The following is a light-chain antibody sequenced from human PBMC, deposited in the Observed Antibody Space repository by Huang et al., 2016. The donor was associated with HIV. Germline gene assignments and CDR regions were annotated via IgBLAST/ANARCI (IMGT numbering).Light chain of an antibody. CDR2: DAS. CDR3: QQRSAWPRT. CDR1: QSVTTY. J-gene: IGKJ2*01. Sequence: EIVLTQSPATLSLSPGESATLSCRASQSVTTYLAWYQQRPGQAPRLLIYDASNRATGIPARFSGSGSGTDFTLTISGLEPEDFAVYYCQQRSAWPRTFGQGTKLEIK. V-gene: IGKV3-11*01.